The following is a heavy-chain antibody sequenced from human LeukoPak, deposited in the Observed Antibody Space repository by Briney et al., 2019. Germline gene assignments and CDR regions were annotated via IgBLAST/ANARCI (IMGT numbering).Heavy chain of an antibody. CDR3: ARQSIAARTFDY. CDR2: IYYSGST. D-gene: IGHD6-6*01. J-gene: IGHJ4*02. V-gene: IGHV4-59*01. Sequence: KPSETLSLTCTVSGRSISSYYWSWIRQPPGKGLEWVGYIYYSGSTNYNPSLKSRVTISVDTSKNQFSLKLSSVPAAETAVYYCARQSIAARTFDYWGQGTLVTVSS. CDR1: GRSISSYY.